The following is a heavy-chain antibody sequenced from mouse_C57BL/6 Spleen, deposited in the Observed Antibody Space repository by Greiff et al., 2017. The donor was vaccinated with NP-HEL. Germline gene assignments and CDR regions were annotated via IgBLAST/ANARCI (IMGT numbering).Heavy chain of an antibody. V-gene: IGHV1-72*01. CDR1: GYTFTSYW. Sequence: QVQLKQPGAELVKPGASVKLSCKASGYTFTSYWMHWVKQRPGRGLEWIGRIDPNSGGTKYNEKFKSKATLTVDKPSSTAYMQLSSLTSEDSAVDYCARWGTTVNYAMDYWGQGTSVTVSS. D-gene: IGHD1-1*01. CDR2: IDPNSGGT. CDR3: ARWGTTVNYAMDY. J-gene: IGHJ4*01.